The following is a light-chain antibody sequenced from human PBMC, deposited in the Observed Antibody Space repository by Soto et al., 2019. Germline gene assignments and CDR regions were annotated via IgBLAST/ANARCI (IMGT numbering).Light chain of an antibody. V-gene: IGLV1-44*01. CDR2: NNN. Sequence: QSVLTQPPSASGTPGQRVTISCSGSSSNIGSNLVIWYQQLPGTATKLLIYNNNQRPLGVPDRFSGSKSGTSASLAISRLQSEDEADYYCAAWDDGLNGPVFGRGTKLTVL. CDR1: SSNIGSNL. CDR3: AAWDDGLNGPV. J-gene: IGLJ2*01.